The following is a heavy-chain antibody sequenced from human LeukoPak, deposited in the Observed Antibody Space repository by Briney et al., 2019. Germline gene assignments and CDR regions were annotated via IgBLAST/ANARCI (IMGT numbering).Heavy chain of an antibody. D-gene: IGHD3-3*01. CDR3: AKNIISNDCDFWSSPFDY. CDR1: GFTFSSYA. J-gene: IGHJ4*02. V-gene: IGHV3-23*01. CDR2: ICGSGGRT. Sequence: GGSLRLSCAASGFTFSSYAIRWVRQAPGKGLEWISAICGSGGRTYYADSVKGRFTISRDNSKNTLHLQMNSLRAEDTAVYYCAKNIISNDCDFWSSPFDYWGEGTLVTVSS.